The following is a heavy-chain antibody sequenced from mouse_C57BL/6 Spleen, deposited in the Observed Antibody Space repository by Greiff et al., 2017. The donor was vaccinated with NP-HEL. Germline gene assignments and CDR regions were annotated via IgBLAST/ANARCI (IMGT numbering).Heavy chain of an antibody. CDR2: IYPGSGNT. Sequence: QVQLQQSGAELVRPGASVKLSCKASGYTFTDYYINWVKQRPGQGLEWIARIYPGSGNTYYNEKFKGKATLTAEKSSSTAYMQLSSLTSEDSAVYFCARDSGTTVSYWYFDVWGTGTTVTVSS. J-gene: IGHJ1*03. D-gene: IGHD1-1*01. V-gene: IGHV1-76*01. CDR1: GYTFTDYY. CDR3: ARDSGTTVSYWYFDV.